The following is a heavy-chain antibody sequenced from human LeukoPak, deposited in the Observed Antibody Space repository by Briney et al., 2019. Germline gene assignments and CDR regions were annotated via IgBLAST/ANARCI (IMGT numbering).Heavy chain of an antibody. CDR3: ARYYYGSGSYYYYGMDV. Sequence: ASVTVSCKASGYTFTSYGISWVRQAPGQGLEWMGWISAYNGNTSYAQKLQGRVTMTTDTSTSTAYMELRSLRSDDTAVYYCARYYYGSGSYYYYGMDVWGQGTTVTVSS. J-gene: IGHJ6*02. CDR2: ISAYNGNT. D-gene: IGHD3-10*01. CDR1: GYTFTSYG. V-gene: IGHV1-18*01.